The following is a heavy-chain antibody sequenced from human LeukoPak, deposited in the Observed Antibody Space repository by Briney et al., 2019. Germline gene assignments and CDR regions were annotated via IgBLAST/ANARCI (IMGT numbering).Heavy chain of an antibody. Sequence: SETLSLTCAVSGVSFDDYYWSWVRQTPGKGLEWIGEINHSGYTNDSPSLKSRVTLSIDTSRKQFSLNLRSVTVADAGIYYCTRMTTGYDYWGQGTLVTVSS. CDR1: GVSFDDYY. J-gene: IGHJ4*02. CDR3: TRMTTGYDY. V-gene: IGHV4-34*01. D-gene: IGHD4-17*01. CDR2: INHSGYT.